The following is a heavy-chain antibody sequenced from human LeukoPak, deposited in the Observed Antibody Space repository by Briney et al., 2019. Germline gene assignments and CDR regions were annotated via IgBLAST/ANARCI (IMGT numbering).Heavy chain of an antibody. CDR2: IKQDGTEK. CDR3: ARAMT. CDR1: GGSFSGYY. Sequence: ETLSLTCAVYGGSFSGYYWSWIRQPPGKGLEWVAYIKQDGTEKYYVDSVKGRFTISRDNAKNSLYLQMNSLRAEDTAVYYCARAMTWGQGTLVSVSS. J-gene: IGHJ5*02. V-gene: IGHV3-7*01.